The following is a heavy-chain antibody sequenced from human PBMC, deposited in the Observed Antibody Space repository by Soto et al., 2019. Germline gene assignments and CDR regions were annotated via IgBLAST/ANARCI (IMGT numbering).Heavy chain of an antibody. V-gene: IGHV4-61*01. J-gene: IGHJ4*02. Sequence: SETLSLTCTVSGGSVSRGRYFWSWIRQPPGKGLEWIGYIYHSGGTTYNPSLKSRVTISVDTSKNQFSLKLNSVTAADTAVYFCAREADGICLDFWGQGTLVTVSS. CDR1: GGSVSRGRYF. CDR2: IYHSGGT. D-gene: IGHD3-9*01. CDR3: AREADGICLDF.